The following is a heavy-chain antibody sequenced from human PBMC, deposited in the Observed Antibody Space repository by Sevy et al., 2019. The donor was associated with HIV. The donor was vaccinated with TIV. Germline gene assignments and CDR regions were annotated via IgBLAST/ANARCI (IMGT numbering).Heavy chain of an antibody. D-gene: IGHD3-3*01. CDR2: ISGSGETT. CDR3: AKVPTLFGVLYFDY. Sequence: GGSLRLSCAASGFTFSNFAMNWVRQAPGKGLEWVSAISGSGETTYYADSVKGRFTISRDNSKNTLYLQMNSLRAEDTAVYYCAKVPTLFGVLYFDYWGQGTLVTVSS. J-gene: IGHJ4*02. V-gene: IGHV3-23*01. CDR1: GFTFSNFA.